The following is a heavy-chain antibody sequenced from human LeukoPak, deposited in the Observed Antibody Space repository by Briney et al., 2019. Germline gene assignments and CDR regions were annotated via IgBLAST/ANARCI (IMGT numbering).Heavy chain of an antibody. J-gene: IGHJ4*02. CDR1: GGSITSSYY. Sequence: SETLSLTCTVSGGSITSSYYWGWIRQPPGKGLEWIGYIYYSGSTNYNPPLKSRVTISVDTSKNQFSLKLGSVTAADTAVYYCARHSGSYWYWGQGTLVTVSS. V-gene: IGHV4-59*08. CDR2: IYYSGST. D-gene: IGHD1-26*01. CDR3: ARHSGSYWY.